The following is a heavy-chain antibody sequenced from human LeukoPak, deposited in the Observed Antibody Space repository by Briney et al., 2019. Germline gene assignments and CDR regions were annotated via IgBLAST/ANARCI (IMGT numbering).Heavy chain of an antibody. Sequence: PGGSLRLSCAASGFTFSDYYMSWIRQAPGKGLEWVSYISSSSSYTNYADSVKGRFTFSRDNAKDSLYLQMNSLRAEDTAVYYCARGVYGDYDLSYYFDYWGQGTLVTVSS. CDR1: GFTFSDYY. CDR3: ARGVYGDYDLSYYFDY. J-gene: IGHJ4*02. D-gene: IGHD4-17*01. CDR2: ISSSSSYT. V-gene: IGHV3-11*06.